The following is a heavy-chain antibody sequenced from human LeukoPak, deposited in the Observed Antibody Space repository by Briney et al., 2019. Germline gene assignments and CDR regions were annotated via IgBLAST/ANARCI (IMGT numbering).Heavy chain of an antibody. V-gene: IGHV3-30*18. CDR2: ISYDGSNK. CDR1: GFTFSSYG. J-gene: IGHJ4*02. CDR3: VNGPGFYFDY. Sequence: GGSLRLSCAASGFTFSSYGMHWVRQAPGKGLEWVAVISYDGSNKYYADSVKGRFTISRDNSKNTLYLQMNSLRAEDTAVYYCVNGPGFYFDYWGQGTLVTVSS. D-gene: IGHD3-10*01.